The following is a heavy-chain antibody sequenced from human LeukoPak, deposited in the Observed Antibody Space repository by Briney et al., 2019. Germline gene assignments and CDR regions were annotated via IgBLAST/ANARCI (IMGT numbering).Heavy chain of an antibody. CDR2: FDPEDGET. V-gene: IGHV1-24*01. Sequence: ASVKVSCKVSGYTLTELSMHWVRQAPGKGLEWMGGFDPEDGETIYAQKFQGRVTMTEDTSTDTAYMELSSLRSEDTAVYYCTVRCLEWFDAHYFDYWGQGTLVTVSS. CDR3: TVRCLEWFDAHYFDY. CDR1: GYTLTELS. J-gene: IGHJ4*02. D-gene: IGHD3-3*01.